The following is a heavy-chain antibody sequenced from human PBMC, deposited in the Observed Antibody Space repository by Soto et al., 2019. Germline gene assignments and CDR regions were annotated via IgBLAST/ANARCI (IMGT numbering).Heavy chain of an antibody. D-gene: IGHD6-13*01. V-gene: IGHV2-70*01. CDR3: ARILAYSSSSHYFDY. CDR2: IDWDDDK. Sequence: GSGPTLVNPTQTLTLTCTFSGFSLSTSGMCVSWIRQPPGKALEWLALIDWDDDKYYSTSLKTRLTISKDTSKNQVVLTMTNMDPVDTATYYCARILAYSSSSHYFDYWGQGTLVTVSS. CDR1: GFSLSTSGMC. J-gene: IGHJ4*02.